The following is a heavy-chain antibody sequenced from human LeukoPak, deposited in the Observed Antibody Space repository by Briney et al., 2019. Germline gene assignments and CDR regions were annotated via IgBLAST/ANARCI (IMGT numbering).Heavy chain of an antibody. Sequence: GGSLRLSCAASGFTFSSYGMHWVRQAPGKGLERVAVIWYDGSNKYYADSVKGRFTISRDNSKNTLYLQMNSLRAEDTAVYYCARDGWVITVREMGDFDYWGQGTLVTVSS. D-gene: IGHD5-24*01. CDR2: IWYDGSNK. CDR3: ARDGWVITVREMGDFDY. J-gene: IGHJ4*02. V-gene: IGHV3-33*01. CDR1: GFTFSSYG.